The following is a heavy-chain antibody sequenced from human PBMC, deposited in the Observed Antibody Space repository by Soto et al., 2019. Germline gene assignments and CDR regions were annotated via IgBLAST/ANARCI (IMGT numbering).Heavy chain of an antibody. CDR3: AKIVFRYYGMDV. J-gene: IGHJ6*02. CDR2: ISSSSSYI. V-gene: IGHV3-21*01. CDR1: GFTFSSYS. Sequence: GGSLRLSCAASGFTFSSYSMNWVRQAPGKGLEWVSSISSSSSYIYYADSVKGRFTISRDNAKNSLYLQMNSLRAEDTAVYYCAKIVFRYYGMDVWGQGTTVTVSS. D-gene: IGHD1-26*01.